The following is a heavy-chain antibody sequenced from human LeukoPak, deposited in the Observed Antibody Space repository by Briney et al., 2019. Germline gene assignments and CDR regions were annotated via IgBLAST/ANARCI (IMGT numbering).Heavy chain of an antibody. D-gene: IGHD6-13*01. Sequence: PSETLSLTCTVSGGSISSYYWSWIRQPPGKGLEWIGYIYYSGSTNYNPSLKSRVTISVDASKNQFSLKLSSVTAADTAVYYCARGIAAAVDYWGQGTLVTVSS. CDR1: GGSISSYY. J-gene: IGHJ4*02. CDR3: ARGIAAAVDY. CDR2: IYYSGST. V-gene: IGHV4-59*01.